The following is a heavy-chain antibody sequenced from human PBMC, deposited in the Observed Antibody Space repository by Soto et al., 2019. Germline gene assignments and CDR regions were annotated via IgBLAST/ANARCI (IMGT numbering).Heavy chain of an antibody. J-gene: IGHJ6*02. CDR2: MNPNSGNT. CDR1: GYTFTSYD. V-gene: IGHV1-8*01. D-gene: IGHD6-13*01. CDR3: ARWGGIAAAGSYYYYYGMDV. Sequence: GASVKVSCKASGYTFTSYDINWVRQATGQGLEWMGWMNPNSGNTGYAQKFQGRVTMTRNTSISTAYMELSSLRSEDTAVYYCARWGGIAAAGSYYYYYGMDVWGQGTTVTVSS.